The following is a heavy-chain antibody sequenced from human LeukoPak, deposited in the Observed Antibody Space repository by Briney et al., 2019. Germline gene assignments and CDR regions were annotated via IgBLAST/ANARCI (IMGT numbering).Heavy chain of an antibody. V-gene: IGHV4-61*02. CDR3: ARQGSISAFDF. J-gene: IGHJ4*02. Sequence: PSETLSLTCTVSGGSISSGSYYWSWIRQPAGKGLEWIGRIYTSGSTNYNPSLKSRVTISVDTSKNQFSLELRSLSAADTAVYFCARQGSISAFDFWGRGTLVTVSS. CDR2: IYTSGST. CDR1: GGSISSGSYY. D-gene: IGHD3-3*02.